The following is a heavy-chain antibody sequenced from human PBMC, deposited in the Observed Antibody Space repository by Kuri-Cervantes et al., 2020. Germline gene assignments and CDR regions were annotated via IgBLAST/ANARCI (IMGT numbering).Heavy chain of an antibody. Sequence: GESLKISCAASGFTFSSYWMSWVRQAPGKGLEWVANIKQDGSEKYYVDSVKGRFTISRDNAKNSLYLQMNSLRAEDTAVYYCARERITMIVVDPMGGMDVWGQGTTVTVSS. J-gene: IGHJ6*02. D-gene: IGHD3-22*01. CDR3: ARERITMIVVDPMGGMDV. CDR2: IKQDGSEK. V-gene: IGHV3-7*01. CDR1: GFTFSSYW.